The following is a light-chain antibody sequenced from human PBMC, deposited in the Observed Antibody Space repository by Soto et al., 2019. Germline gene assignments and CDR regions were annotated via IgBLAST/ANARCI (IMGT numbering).Light chain of an antibody. J-gene: IGKJ1*01. Sequence: EIVLSHSPGTLSLSTGERATLSCRASQSVSSSYLAWSQQKPGQAPRLLIYGASSRATGIPDRFSGSESGTEFTLTISSLQSEDFAVYYCQQYSKSPRTFGQGTKVDI. CDR3: QQYSKSPRT. CDR1: QSVSSSY. V-gene: IGKV3-20*01. CDR2: GAS.